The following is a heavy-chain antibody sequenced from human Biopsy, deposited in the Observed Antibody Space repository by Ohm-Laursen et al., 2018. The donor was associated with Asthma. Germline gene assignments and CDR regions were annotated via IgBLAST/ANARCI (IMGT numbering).Heavy chain of an antibody. Sequence: SLRLSCAASGFTFSSYSMNWVRQAPGKGLEWVSYISSSSSTIYYADSVKGRFIISRDNTKNSLYLQMNSLRDEGTAVYYCARPRWGPYGYWGQGTLVTVSS. D-gene: IGHD4-17*01. CDR3: ARPRWGPYGY. V-gene: IGHV3-48*02. CDR2: ISSSSSTI. J-gene: IGHJ4*02. CDR1: GFTFSSYS.